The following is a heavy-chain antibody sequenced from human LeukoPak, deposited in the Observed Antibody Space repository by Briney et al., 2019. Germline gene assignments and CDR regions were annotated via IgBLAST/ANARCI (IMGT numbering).Heavy chain of an antibody. J-gene: IGHJ3*02. V-gene: IGHV4-61*02. D-gene: IGHD6-19*01. CDR3: ARDVQYSSGYGAFDI. Sequence: SQTLSLTCTVSGGSISSGSYYWSWIRQPAGKGLEWIGRIYTSGSTNYNPSLKSRVTISVDTSKNQFSLKLSSVTAADTAVYYCARDVQYSSGYGAFDIWGQGTMVTVSS. CDR1: GGSISSGSYY. CDR2: IYTSGST.